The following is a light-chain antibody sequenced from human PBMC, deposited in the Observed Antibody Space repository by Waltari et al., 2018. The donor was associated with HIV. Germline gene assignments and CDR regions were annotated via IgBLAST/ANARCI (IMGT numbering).Light chain of an antibody. Sequence: NVLTQSPGTLSFSPGERATLSCRASQNVTSNNLAWYQQRPGQAPRLLIYGASTRATGIPDRFSGSGSGTDFTLTISRLEPEDFAVFYCQQYGSSPITFGGGTKVEIK. CDR1: QNVTSNN. CDR2: GAS. J-gene: IGKJ4*01. V-gene: IGKV3-20*01. CDR3: QQYGSSPIT.